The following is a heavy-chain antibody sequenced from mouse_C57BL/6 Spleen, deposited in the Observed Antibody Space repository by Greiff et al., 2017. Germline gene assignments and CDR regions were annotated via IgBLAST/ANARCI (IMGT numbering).Heavy chain of an antibody. Sequence: QVHVMQPGTELVKPGASVKLSCKASGYTFTSYWMSWVKQRPGQGLEWIGNINPSNGGTNYNEKFKSKATMTVDKSSSTAYMQLSSLTSEDSAVYYCAIYNDYYFDYWGQGTTLTVSS. CDR1: GYTFTSYW. D-gene: IGHD1-3*01. V-gene: IGHV1-53*01. CDR3: AIYNDYYFDY. CDR2: INPSNGGT. J-gene: IGHJ2*01.